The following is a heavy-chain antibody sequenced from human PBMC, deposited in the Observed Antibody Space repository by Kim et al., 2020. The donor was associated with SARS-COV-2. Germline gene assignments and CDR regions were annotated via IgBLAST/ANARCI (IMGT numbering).Heavy chain of an antibody. CDR2: IRSTGYGGTT. Sequence: GGSLRLSCSASGFTFGEYAMSWFRQAPGKGLEWVGFIRSTGYGGTTEYAASVKGRFTISRDDSKSIAYLQMNSLKTEDTAVYYCTRDVHGKMATIKGYY. CDR3: TRDVHGKMATIKGYY. V-gene: IGHV3-49*03. CDR1: GFTFGEYA. J-gene: IGHJ6*01. D-gene: IGHD5-12*01.